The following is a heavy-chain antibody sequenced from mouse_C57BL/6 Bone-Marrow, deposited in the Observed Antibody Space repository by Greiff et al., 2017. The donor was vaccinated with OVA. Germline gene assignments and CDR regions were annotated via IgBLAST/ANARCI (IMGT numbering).Heavy chain of an antibody. Sequence: EVQLQESGGDLVKPGGSLKLSCAASGFTFSSYGMSWVRQTPDKRLEWVATISSGGSYTYYPDSVKGRFTISRDNAKNTLYLQMSSLKSEDTAMYYCARLSLGYAMDYWGQGTSVTVSS. V-gene: IGHV5-6*01. CDR1: GFTFSSYG. J-gene: IGHJ4*01. D-gene: IGHD3-3*01. CDR2: ISSGGSYT. CDR3: ARLSLGYAMDY.